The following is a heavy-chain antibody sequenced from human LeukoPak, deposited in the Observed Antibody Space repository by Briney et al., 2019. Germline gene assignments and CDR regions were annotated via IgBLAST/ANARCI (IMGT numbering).Heavy chain of an antibody. V-gene: IGHV1-69*05. CDR2: IIPIFGTA. Sequence: GSSVKVSCKASGGTFSSYAISWVRQAPGQGLEWMGGIIPIFGTANYAQKFQGRVTITTHESTSTAYMELSSLRSEDTAVYYCAREIAVAGRYYFDYWGQGTLVTVSS. CDR1: GGTFSSYA. J-gene: IGHJ4*02. D-gene: IGHD6-19*01. CDR3: AREIAVAGRYYFDY.